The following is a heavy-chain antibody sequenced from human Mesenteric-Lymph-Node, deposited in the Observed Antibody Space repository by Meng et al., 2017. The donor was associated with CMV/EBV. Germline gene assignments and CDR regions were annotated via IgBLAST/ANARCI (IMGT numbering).Heavy chain of an antibody. CDR3: ARDLYLQRVMSGQPYGMDV. V-gene: IGHV3-20*04. D-gene: IGHD3-16*01. CDR1: GFTFDDYG. J-gene: IGHJ6*02. CDR2: INWNGGST. Sequence: GGSLRLSCAASGFTFDDYGMSWVRQAPGKGLEWVSGINWNGGSTGYADSVKGRFTISRDNAKNSLYLQMNSLRAEDTALYYCARDLYLQRVMSGQPYGMDVWGQGTTVTVSS.